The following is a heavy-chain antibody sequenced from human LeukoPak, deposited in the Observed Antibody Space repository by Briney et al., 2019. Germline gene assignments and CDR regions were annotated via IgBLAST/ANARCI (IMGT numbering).Heavy chain of an antibody. CDR3: ASPKPDY. J-gene: IGHJ4*02. CDR1: GFTFSSWY. Sequence: GGSLRLSCAASGFTFSSWYMYWVRHRPGKGLEWLCRITSDGSTSYYADSVRGRFTISRDNAKNTLYLQMNSLTDGDTAVYYCASPKPDYWGQGTLVTVSS. CDR2: ITSDGSTS. V-gene: IGHV3-74*01.